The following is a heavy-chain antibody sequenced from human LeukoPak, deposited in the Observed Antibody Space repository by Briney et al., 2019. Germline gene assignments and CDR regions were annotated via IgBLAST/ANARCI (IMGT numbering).Heavy chain of an antibody. CDR2: INGDGTST. V-gene: IGHV3-74*03. CDR1: GLTFSGYW. J-gene: IGHJ4*02. CDR3: VRDRRSPDF. Sequence: PGGSLRLSCVGSGLTFSGYWMHWLRQVPGEGLVWVARINGDGTSTTYADFVKGRFTISRDNSRNKMYLLMNSLRAEDMGVYYCVRDRRSPDFWGQGTLVTVSS.